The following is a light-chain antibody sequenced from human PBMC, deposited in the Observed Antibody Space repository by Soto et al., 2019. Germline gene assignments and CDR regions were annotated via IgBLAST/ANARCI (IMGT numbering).Light chain of an antibody. CDR3: QPSFSTPLP. Sequence: DIQMTQSPSSLSVSVGDRVTITCRASQSISSYLNCDQQKAGRAPNLLIYSASSLQSGVPSRFSGAGSGTHLTLTISSLQPADFATYYCQPSFSTPLPFGQRTKVQIK. V-gene: IGKV1-39*01. J-gene: IGKJ1*01. CDR2: SAS. CDR1: QSISSY.